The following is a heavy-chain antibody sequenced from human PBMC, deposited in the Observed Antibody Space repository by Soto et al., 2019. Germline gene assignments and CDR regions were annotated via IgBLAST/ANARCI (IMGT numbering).Heavy chain of an antibody. CDR1: GGSINTGGYY. J-gene: IGHJ5*02. CDR2: IFYTGTA. Sequence: QVQLQESGPGLVKPSQTLSLTCTVSGGSINTGGYYWGWIRHLPGEGLEWIGHIFYTGTAYYNPSLRSRVLVAIETSAIHFPLQMYSVTAAGTALYSCASRLGDAHETSFNWFDPWGQGIVVTVSS. V-gene: IGHV4-31*03. CDR3: ASRLGDAHETSFNWFDP. D-gene: IGHD2-21*01.